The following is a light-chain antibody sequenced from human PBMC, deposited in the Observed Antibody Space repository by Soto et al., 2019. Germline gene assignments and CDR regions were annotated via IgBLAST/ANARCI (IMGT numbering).Light chain of an antibody. CDR2: DAS. J-gene: IGKJ3*01. CDR3: QQHFGAPFT. Sequence: EIVLTQSPGTLSLSPGERATLYCRASQSVTRNYLAWYQQKPGQAPRLLIHDASSRASGIPDRFTGSGSGTNFTLTISRLEPEDFAVYYCQQHFGAPFTFGPGTKVDIK. V-gene: IGKV3-20*01. CDR1: QSVTRNY.